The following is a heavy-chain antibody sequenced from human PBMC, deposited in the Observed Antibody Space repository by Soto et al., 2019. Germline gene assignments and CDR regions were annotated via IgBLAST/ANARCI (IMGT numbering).Heavy chain of an antibody. J-gene: IGHJ6*02. Sequence: GASVKVSCKASGGTFGSYAISWVRQAPGQGLEWMGGIIPIFGTANYAQKFQGRVTITADESTSTAYMELSSLRSEETAVYYCARVVYEKGGRLNYYYGMDVWGQGTTVTVSS. CDR3: ARVVYEKGGRLNYYYGMDV. CDR2: IIPIFGTA. D-gene: IGHD3-16*01. V-gene: IGHV1-69*13. CDR1: GGTFGSYA.